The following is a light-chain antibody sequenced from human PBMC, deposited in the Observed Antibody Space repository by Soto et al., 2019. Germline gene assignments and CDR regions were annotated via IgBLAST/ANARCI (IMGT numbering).Light chain of an antibody. CDR3: QSYDSSNNV. J-gene: IGLJ6*01. Sequence: FLLTQPHSVSESPGKTVTISCTRSSGSIASNYVQWYQQRPGSAPTTVIYEDNQRPSGVPDRFPGSIDSSSNSASLTISGLKTEDEADYYCQSYDSSNNVFGSGTQLTVL. CDR1: SGSIASNY. V-gene: IGLV6-57*04. CDR2: EDN.